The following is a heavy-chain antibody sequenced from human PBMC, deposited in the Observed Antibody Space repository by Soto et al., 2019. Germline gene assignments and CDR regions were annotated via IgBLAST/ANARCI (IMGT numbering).Heavy chain of an antibody. CDR2: ISSSSSYI. Sequence: KPGGSLRLSCAASGFTFSSYSMNWVRQAPGKGLEWVSSISSSSSYIYYADSVKGRFTISRDNAKNSLYLQMNSLRAEDTAVYYCARVPPITYVDAFDIWGQGTMVTVSS. CDR3: ARVPPITYVDAFDI. V-gene: IGHV3-21*01. J-gene: IGHJ3*02. CDR1: GFTFSSYS. D-gene: IGHD3-16*01.